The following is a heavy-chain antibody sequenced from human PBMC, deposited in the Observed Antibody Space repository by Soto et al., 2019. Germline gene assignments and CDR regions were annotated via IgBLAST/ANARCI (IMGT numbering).Heavy chain of an antibody. CDR2: MYYTGNK. J-gene: IGHJ5*02. Sequence: SETLSLTCTVSGGSIISSTYYWDWIRQPPGKGLEWIGAMYYTGNKNYNPSLESRVTMSVDTSKNQFSLKLSSVTPTDTAVYYCARRSSSSLGSLFDPWGRGILVTVSS. CDR1: GGSIISSTYY. CDR3: ARRSSSSLGSLFDP. D-gene: IGHD6-6*01. V-gene: IGHV4-39*01.